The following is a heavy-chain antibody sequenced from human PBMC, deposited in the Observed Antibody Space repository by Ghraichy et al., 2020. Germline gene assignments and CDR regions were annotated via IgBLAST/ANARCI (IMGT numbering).Heavy chain of an antibody. CDR2: ISYDGINE. V-gene: IGHV3-30*18. CDR1: GFDFNTYG. J-gene: IGHJ2*01. Sequence: GGSLRLSCAASGFDFNTYGMHWVRQAPGKGLEWVAFISYDGINEYYADSVKGRFTISRDTSKSTLYLQMNSLRPEDTAVYTCAKPEIEEARTLSLGYFDLWGRGTLVTVSS. D-gene: IGHD6-6*01. CDR3: AKPEIEEARTLSLGYFDL.